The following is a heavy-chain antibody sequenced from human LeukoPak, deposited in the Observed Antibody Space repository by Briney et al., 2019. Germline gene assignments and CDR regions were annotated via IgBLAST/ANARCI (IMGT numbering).Heavy chain of an antibody. CDR3: ASGVFVRRYSSSMRFDP. V-gene: IGHV1-8*01. CDR1: GYTFTSYD. CDR2: MNPNSGNT. J-gene: IGHJ5*02. Sequence: PRASVKVSCKASGYTFTSYDINWVRQATGQGLEWMGWMNPNSGNTGYAQKFQGRVTMTRNTSISTAYMELSSLRSEDTAVYYCASGVFVRRYSSSMRFDPWGQGTLVTVSS. D-gene: IGHD6-6*01.